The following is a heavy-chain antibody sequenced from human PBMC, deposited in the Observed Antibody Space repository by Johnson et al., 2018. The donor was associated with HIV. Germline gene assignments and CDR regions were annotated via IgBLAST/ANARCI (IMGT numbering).Heavy chain of an antibody. CDR1: GFTFSTYA. CDR3: ARGRGGSYADAFDI. J-gene: IGHJ3*02. D-gene: IGHD1-26*01. CDR2: ISYDGSNK. Sequence: QVQLVESGGGVVQPGRSLILSCAASGFTFSTYAMHWVRQAPGKGLEWVEVISYDGSNKYYADSVKGRFTISRDNSKNTLYLQMNSLRAEDTAGYYCARGRGGSYADAFDIRGQGKMVTVSS. V-gene: IGHV3-30*04.